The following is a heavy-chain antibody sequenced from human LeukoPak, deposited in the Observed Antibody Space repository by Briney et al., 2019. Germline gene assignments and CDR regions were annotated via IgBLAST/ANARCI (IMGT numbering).Heavy chain of an antibody. Sequence: ASVKVSCKASAYTFTSYGITWVRQAPGQGLEWMGWISAHNGNTNYAQKLQGRVTMTTDISTTTAYMELRSLSSDDTAVYYCARGGAYSSDWSVDYWGQGTLVTVSS. CDR1: AYTFTSYG. V-gene: IGHV1-18*01. J-gene: IGHJ4*02. CDR3: ARGGAYSSDWSVDY. D-gene: IGHD6-19*01. CDR2: ISAHNGNT.